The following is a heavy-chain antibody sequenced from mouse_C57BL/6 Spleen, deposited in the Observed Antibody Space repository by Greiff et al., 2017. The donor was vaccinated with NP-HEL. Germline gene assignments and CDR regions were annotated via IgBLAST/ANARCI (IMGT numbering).Heavy chain of an antibody. CDR2: INPGSGGT. J-gene: IGHJ2*01. CDR1: GYAFTNYL. V-gene: IGHV1-54*01. CDR3: ARGSPGYYFDY. Sequence: VQLQQSGAELVRPGTSVKVSCKASGYAFTNYLIEWVKQRPGQGLEWIGVINPGSGGTNYNEKFKGKATLTADKSSSTAYMQLRILTSEDSAVYFWARGSPGYYFDYWGQGTTLTVSA.